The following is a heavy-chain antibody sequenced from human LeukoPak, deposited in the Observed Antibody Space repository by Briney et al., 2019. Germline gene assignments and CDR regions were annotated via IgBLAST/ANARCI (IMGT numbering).Heavy chain of an antibody. V-gene: IGHV4-34*01. CDR2: INHSGST. CDR1: GGSFSGYY. J-gene: IGHJ6*02. D-gene: IGHD5-18*01. Sequence: KPSETLSLTCAVYGGSFSGYYWSWIRQPPGKGLEWIGEINHSGSTNYTPSLKSRVTISVDTSKNQFSLKLSSVTAADTAVYYCARGRYSYGFVAYYYGMDVWGQGTTVTVSS. CDR3: ARGRYSYGFVAYYYGMDV.